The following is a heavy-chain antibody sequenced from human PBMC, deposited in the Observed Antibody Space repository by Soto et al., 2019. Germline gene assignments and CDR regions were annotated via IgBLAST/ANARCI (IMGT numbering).Heavy chain of an antibody. Sequence: QVQLVQSGAEVKKPGSSVKVSCKASGGTFSSYTISWVRQAPGQGLEWMGRIIPILGIADYAQKFQGRVTITADKSTSTAYMELNSLRAEDTAVYYCAREQVIIGTYGMDVWGQGTTVTASS. D-gene: IGHD3-10*01. J-gene: IGHJ6*02. V-gene: IGHV1-69*08. CDR3: AREQVIIGTYGMDV. CDR2: IIPILGIA. CDR1: GGTFSSYT.